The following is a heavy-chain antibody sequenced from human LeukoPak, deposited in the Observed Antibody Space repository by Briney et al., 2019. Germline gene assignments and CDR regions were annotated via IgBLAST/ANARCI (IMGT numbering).Heavy chain of an antibody. D-gene: IGHD3-22*01. CDR3: ARCKVDYDSSIGGNYYYYYYMDV. J-gene: IGHJ6*03. CDR1: GYSFTSYW. V-gene: IGHV5-51*01. Sequence: GESLKISCKASGYSFTSYWIGWVRQMPGKGLEWMGIIYPGDSDTRYSPSFQGQVTISADKSISTAYLQWSSLKASDTAMYYCARCKVDYDSSIGGNYYYYYYMDVWGKGTTVTISS. CDR2: IYPGDSDT.